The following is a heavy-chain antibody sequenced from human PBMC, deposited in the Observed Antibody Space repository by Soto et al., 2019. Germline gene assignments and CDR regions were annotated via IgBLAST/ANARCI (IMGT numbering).Heavy chain of an antibody. D-gene: IGHD3-10*01. J-gene: IGHJ5*01. Sequence: QVPLMESGGGVVQPGRSLRLSCAASGFTFSIYGMHWVRQAPGKGLEWVAVISYDGSNKYYADSLKGRFTISRDNSKNTLYLQMNSLRAEDTAVYYCAKGGGATDSWGQGTLVTVSS. V-gene: IGHV3-30*18. CDR2: ISYDGSNK. CDR3: AKGGGATDS. CDR1: GFTFSIYG.